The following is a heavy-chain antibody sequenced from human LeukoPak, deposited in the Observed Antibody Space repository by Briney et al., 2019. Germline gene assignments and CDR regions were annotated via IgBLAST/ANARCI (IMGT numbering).Heavy chain of an antibody. D-gene: IGHD3-10*01. CDR2: VIPIFGRA. V-gene: IGHV1-69*13. Sequence: SVKVSCKASRGTFSSYAISWVRQAPGQGLEWMGGVIPIFGRANYAQKFQGRVTITADESTSTASMELSSLTSEHPAVYYCARFRGPIDAFAIWGHGKMVTVSS. CDR3: ARFRGPIDAFAI. J-gene: IGHJ3*02. CDR1: RGTFSSYA.